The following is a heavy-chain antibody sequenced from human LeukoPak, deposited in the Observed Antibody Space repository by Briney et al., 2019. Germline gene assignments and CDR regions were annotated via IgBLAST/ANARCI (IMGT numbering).Heavy chain of an antibody. CDR3: ARSGSGSYYYYYYYGMDV. J-gene: IGHJ6*04. Sequence: GRSLRLSCAASGFTFSSYGMLWVRQAPGKGLERVAVIWYDGSNKYYADSVKGRFTISRDNSKNTLYLQMNSLRAKDTAVYYCARSGSGSYYYYYYYGMDVWGKGTTVTVSS. D-gene: IGHD3-10*01. V-gene: IGHV3-33*01. CDR2: IWYDGSNK. CDR1: GFTFSSYG.